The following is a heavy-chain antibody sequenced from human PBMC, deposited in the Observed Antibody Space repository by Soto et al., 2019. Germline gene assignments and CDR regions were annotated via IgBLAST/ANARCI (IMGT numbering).Heavy chain of an antibody. CDR1: GFTFSNFW. Sequence: EVQLVESGGGLVQPGGSLRLSCAASGFTFSNFWMHWVRQAPGKGLLWVSRINTDGSSTNYADSVKGRFTISRDNAKNTLYLQRNSLRAEDTAVYYCARDPQYGGWGQGTLVTVSS. D-gene: IGHD2-15*01. J-gene: IGHJ4*02. CDR2: INTDGSST. V-gene: IGHV3-74*01. CDR3: ARDPQYGG.